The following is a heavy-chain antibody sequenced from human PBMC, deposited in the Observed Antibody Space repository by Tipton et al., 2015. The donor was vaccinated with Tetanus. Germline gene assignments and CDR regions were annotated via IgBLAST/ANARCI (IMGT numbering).Heavy chain of an antibody. D-gene: IGHD1-20*01. V-gene: IGHV3-53*01. CDR2: IYTGGSA. CDR3: AFRTNWRFSRGFDC. CDR1: GFTFSSYP. Sequence: SLRLSCVASGFTFSSYPMAWVRQAPGKGLEWVSVIYTGGSADYTDSVKGRFTISRDNSNNSLSLQMNSLRIDDTAVYYCAFRTNWRFSRGFDCWGQGILVTVSS. J-gene: IGHJ4*02.